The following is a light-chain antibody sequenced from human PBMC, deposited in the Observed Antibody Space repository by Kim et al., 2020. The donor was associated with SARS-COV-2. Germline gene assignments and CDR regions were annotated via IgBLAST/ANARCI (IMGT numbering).Light chain of an antibody. J-gene: IGKJ2*01. CDR3: LHHYSFPYI. CDR1: QGIGNG. CDR2: STS. V-gene: IGKV1-17*01. Sequence: DIQMTQSPSSLSASIGDRVTITCRASQGIGNGLGWFQQKPGKAPKRLIYSTSTLNTGVPARFSGSGSGTEFTLTSSRLQPEDFATYSGLHHYSFPYIVGQGTKLE.